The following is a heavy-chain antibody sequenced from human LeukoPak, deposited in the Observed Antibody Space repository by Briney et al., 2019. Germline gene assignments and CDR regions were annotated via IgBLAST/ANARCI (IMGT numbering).Heavy chain of an antibody. D-gene: IGHD6-13*01. CDR3: ARAGSSDGDYFDY. CDR1: GFTFGSYD. Sequence: GGSLRLSCAASGFTFGSYDMHWVRQATGKGLEWVSAIGTAGDTYYPGSVKGRFTISRENAKNSLYLQMNSLRAGDTAVYYCARAGSSDGDYFDYWGQGTLVTVSS. V-gene: IGHV3-13*01. CDR2: IGTAGDT. J-gene: IGHJ4*02.